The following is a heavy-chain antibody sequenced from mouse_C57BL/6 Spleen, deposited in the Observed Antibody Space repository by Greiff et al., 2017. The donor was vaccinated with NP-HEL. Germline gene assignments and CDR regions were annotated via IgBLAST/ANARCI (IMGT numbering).Heavy chain of an antibody. V-gene: IGHV1-81*01. CDR3: AREGGDEDWYFDV. D-gene: IGHD2-13*01. Sequence: QVQLQQSGAELARPGASVKLSCKASGYTFTSYGISWVKQRTGQGLEWIGEIYPRSGNTYYNEKFKGKATLTADKSSSTAYMELRSLTSEDSAVYFCAREGGDEDWYFDVWGTGTTVTGSS. CDR1: GYTFTSYG. J-gene: IGHJ1*03. CDR2: IYPRSGNT.